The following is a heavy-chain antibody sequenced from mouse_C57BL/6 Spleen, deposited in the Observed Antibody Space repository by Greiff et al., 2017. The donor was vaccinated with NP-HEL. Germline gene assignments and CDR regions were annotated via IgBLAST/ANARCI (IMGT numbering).Heavy chain of an antibody. V-gene: IGHV1-42*01. CDR3: ARGIYDGYYVPPAY. Sequence: EVQLQQSGPELVKPGASVKISCKASGYSFTGYYMNWVKQSPEKSLEWIGEINPSTGGTTYNQKFKAKATLTVDKSSSTAYMQLKSLTSEDSAVYYCARGIYDGYYVPPAYWGQGTLVTVSA. D-gene: IGHD2-3*01. CDR2: INPSTGGT. CDR1: GYSFTGYY. J-gene: IGHJ3*01.